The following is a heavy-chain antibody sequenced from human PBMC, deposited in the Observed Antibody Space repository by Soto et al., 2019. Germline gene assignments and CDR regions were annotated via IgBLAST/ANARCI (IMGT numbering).Heavy chain of an antibody. CDR3: ARDLGYYASDGYFDY. J-gene: IGHJ4*02. Sequence: KPGGSLRLSCAGSGFTFSDYYRSWIRQAPGKGLEWVSYISSSGNIIYYADSVKGRFTISRDNAKNSLYLQMNSLRAEDTAVYYCARDLGYYASDGYFDYWGQGTLVTVYS. CDR1: GFTFSDYY. CDR2: ISSSGNII. V-gene: IGHV3-11*01. D-gene: IGHD3-22*01.